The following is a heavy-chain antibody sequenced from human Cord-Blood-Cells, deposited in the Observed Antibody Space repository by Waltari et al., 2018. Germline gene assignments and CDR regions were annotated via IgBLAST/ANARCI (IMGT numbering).Heavy chain of an antibody. V-gene: IGHV1-18*01. CDR3: ARDMVIAAAGTDY. CDR2: ISAYNGNT. Sequence: VQSGAEVTKPGGSVKVSCNASAYTFTSYGLGWVRQAPGQGLEWMGWISAYNGNTNYAQKLQGRVTMTTDTSTSTAYMELRSLRSDDTAVYYCARDMVIAAAGTDYWGQGTLVTVSS. D-gene: IGHD6-13*01. J-gene: IGHJ4*02. CDR1: AYTFTSYG.